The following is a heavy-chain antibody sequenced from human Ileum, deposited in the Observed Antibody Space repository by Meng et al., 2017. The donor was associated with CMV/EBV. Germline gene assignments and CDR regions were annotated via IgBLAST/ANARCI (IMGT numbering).Heavy chain of an antibody. J-gene: IGHJ4*02. V-gene: IGHV3-7*01. CDR2: IKQDGSEK. Sequence: GGSLRLSCAAAGFTFSSYWMSWVRQAPGKGREWVANIKQDGSEKYYVDSVKGRFTISRDNAKNSLYLQMNSLRAEDTAVYYCARDHGSQLLYGDYFDYWGQGTLVTVSS. D-gene: IGHD2-2*02. CDR3: ARDHGSQLLYGDYFDY. CDR1: GFTFSSYW.